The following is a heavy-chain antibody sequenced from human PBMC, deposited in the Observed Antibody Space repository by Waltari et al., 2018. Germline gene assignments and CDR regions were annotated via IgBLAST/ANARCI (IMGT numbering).Heavy chain of an antibody. D-gene: IGHD1-26*01. CDR1: GFTFSYDW. J-gene: IGHJ5*02. CDR3: ARAPSYYWFDT. V-gene: IGHV3-74*01. Sequence: EVQLVESGGGLVQPGGSLRLSCAASGFTFSYDWMHWVRQAPGKGLVWVSRSKSDGTSTTYADTVKGRFTISSDNAKNTLYLQMNSLRADDTAIYFCARAPSYYWFDTWGQGTLVTVSS. CDR2: SKSDGTST.